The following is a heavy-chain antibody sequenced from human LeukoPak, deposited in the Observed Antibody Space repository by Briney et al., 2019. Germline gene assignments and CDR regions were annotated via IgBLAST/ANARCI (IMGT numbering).Heavy chain of an antibody. CDR2: ISISSSYI. J-gene: IGHJ6*03. D-gene: IGHD3-3*01. CDR3: ARDQDFWSGYYNYYMDV. CDR1: GFTFSNYW. Sequence: NPGGSLRLSCAAPGFTFSNYWISWVPQAPGRGLGWVSSISISSSYIYYADSVKGRFTISRDNAKNSLYLQMNSLRAEDTAVYYCARDQDFWSGYYNYYMDVWGKGTTVTVSS. V-gene: IGHV3-21*01.